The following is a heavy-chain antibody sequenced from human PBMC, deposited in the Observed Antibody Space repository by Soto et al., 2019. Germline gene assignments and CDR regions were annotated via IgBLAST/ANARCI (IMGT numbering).Heavy chain of an antibody. V-gene: IGHV3-15*01. CDR3: TTVLLTMVRGVTTDFDY. D-gene: IGHD3-10*01. CDR2: IKSKTDGGTT. CDR1: GFTFSNAW. Sequence: EVQLVESGGGLVKPGGSLRLSCAASGFTFSNAWMSWVRQAPGKGLEWVGRIKSKTDGGTTDYAAPVKGRFTISRDDSKNTLYLQMNSLKSEDTVVYYCTTVLLTMVRGVTTDFDYWGQVTLVTVSS. J-gene: IGHJ4*02.